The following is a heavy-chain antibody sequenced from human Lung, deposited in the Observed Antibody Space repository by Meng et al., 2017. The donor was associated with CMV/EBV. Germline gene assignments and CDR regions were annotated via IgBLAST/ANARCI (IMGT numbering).Heavy chain of an antibody. V-gene: IGHV3-21*01. CDR2: ISSSSYI. D-gene: IGHD5-18*01. CDR3: ARDNSYGDEYYFDY. CDR1: GFTFSSYS. Sequence: GGSXRLSCAASGFTFSSYSMNWVRQAPGKGLEWVSSISSSSYIYYADSVKGRFTISRDNAKNSLYLQMNSLRAEDTAVYYCARDNSYGDEYYFDYWGQGTLVTVSS. J-gene: IGHJ4*02.